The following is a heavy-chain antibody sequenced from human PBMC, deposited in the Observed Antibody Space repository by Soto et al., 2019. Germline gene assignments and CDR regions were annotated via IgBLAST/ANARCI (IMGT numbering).Heavy chain of an antibody. Sequence: EVQLLESGGGLVQPGGSLRLSCAASGFTFSSYAMSWVRQAPGKGLEWVSAISGSGGSTYYADSVKGRFTISRDNSKNALYLQKNSLRAEDTAVYYCAKEVRSMIVVVITSFDYWGQGTLVTVSS. CDR1: GFTFSSYA. D-gene: IGHD3-22*01. CDR3: AKEVRSMIVVVITSFDY. CDR2: ISGSGGST. V-gene: IGHV3-23*01. J-gene: IGHJ4*02.